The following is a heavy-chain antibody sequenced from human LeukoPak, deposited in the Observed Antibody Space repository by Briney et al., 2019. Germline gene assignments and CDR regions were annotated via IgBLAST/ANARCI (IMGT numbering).Heavy chain of an antibody. CDR3: AKDRGSYYYYYGMDV. CDR2: ISDIGGDT. V-gene: IGHV3-23*01. Sequence: GGSLRLSCAASRFTFSSYAMNWVRQAPGKGLEWVSAISDIGGDTYYADSVKGRFTISRDNSKNTLYLQMNSLRAEDTAVYYCAKDRGSYYYYYGMDVWGYGTTVTVSS. CDR1: RFTFSSYA. J-gene: IGHJ6*02.